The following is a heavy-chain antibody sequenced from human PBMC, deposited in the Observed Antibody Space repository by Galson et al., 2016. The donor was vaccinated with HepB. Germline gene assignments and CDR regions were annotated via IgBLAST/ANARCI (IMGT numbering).Heavy chain of an antibody. CDR3: ARQGGFDP. CDR2: INPNSGGT. CDR1: GYTFTDYY. D-gene: IGHD3-16*01. V-gene: IGHV1-2*06. Sequence: SVKVSCKASGYTFTDYYIHWVRQAPGQGLEWMGRINPNSGGTNYAQKFQGRVTMTRDTTIRTAYVELSSLRSDDTAVYYCARQGGFDPWGQGTLVTVSS. J-gene: IGHJ5*02.